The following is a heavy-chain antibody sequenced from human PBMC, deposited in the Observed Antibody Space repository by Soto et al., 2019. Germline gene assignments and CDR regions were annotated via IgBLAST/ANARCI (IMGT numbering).Heavy chain of an antibody. D-gene: IGHD5-18*01. J-gene: IGHJ4*02. CDR1: GGSISSYY. V-gene: IGHV4-59*01. Sequence: PSETLSPTCTVSGGSISSYYWSWIRQPPGKGLEWIGYIYYSGSTNYNPSLKSRVTISVDTSKNQFSLKLSSVTAADTAVYYCATADTAMQFDYWGQGTLVTVSS. CDR2: IYYSGST. CDR3: ATADTAMQFDY.